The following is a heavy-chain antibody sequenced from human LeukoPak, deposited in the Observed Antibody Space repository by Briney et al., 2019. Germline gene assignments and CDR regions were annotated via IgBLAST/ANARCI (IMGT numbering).Heavy chain of an antibody. CDR1: GFSFSSHS. D-gene: IGHD3/OR15-3a*01. Sequence: GGSLRLSCAASGFSFSSHSMNWVRQAPGKGLEWVSYISGSSTAIDYADSAKGRFIISRDNAKKSLYLQMNNLRAEDTAVYYCARDQDWAFDYWGQGILVTVSP. CDR2: ISGSSTAI. CDR3: ARDQDWAFDY. J-gene: IGHJ4*02. V-gene: IGHV3-48*01.